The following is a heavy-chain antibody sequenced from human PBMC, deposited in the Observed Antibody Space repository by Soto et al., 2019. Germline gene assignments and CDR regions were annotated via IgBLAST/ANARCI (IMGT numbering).Heavy chain of an antibody. CDR1: GYSFTSYW. D-gene: IGHD2-15*01. J-gene: IGHJ6*02. V-gene: IGHV5-51*01. CDR3: ARLCSGGSCYPYYSYGMDV. CDR2: IYPGDSDT. Sequence: PGESLKISCKGSGYSFTSYWIGWVRQMPGKGLEWMGIIYPGDSDTRYSPSFQGQVTISADKSISTAYLQWSSLKASDTAMYYCARLCSGGSCYPYYSYGMDVWGQGTTVTVSS.